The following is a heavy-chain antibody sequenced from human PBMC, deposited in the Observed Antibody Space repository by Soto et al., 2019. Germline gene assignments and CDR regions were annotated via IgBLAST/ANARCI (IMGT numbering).Heavy chain of an antibody. Sequence: GGSLRLSCAASGFTFSSYGIHWVRQAPGKGLEWVAVISYDGTNKYYADSVKGRFTISRDNSKNTLYLQMNSLRAEDTAVYYCAKVLDILTFNYYYYYMDVWGKGTTVTVSS. D-gene: IGHD3-9*01. J-gene: IGHJ6*03. CDR1: GFTFSSYG. CDR3: AKVLDILTFNYYYYYMDV. CDR2: ISYDGTNK. V-gene: IGHV3-30*18.